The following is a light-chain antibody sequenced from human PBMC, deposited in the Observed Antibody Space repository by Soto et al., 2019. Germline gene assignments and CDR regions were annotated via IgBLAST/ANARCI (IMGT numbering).Light chain of an antibody. CDR2: SNN. CDR3: AAWDDSLSGLV. J-gene: IGLJ1*01. Sequence: QSVLTQPPSASGTPGQRVTISCSGSSSNIGSNYVYWYQQLPGTATKLLIYSNNQRPSGGPDRFSGSKSSSSASLAISGLRSEEEADDYCAAWDDSLSGLVFGTGTKLTVL. V-gene: IGLV1-47*02. CDR1: SSNIGSNY.